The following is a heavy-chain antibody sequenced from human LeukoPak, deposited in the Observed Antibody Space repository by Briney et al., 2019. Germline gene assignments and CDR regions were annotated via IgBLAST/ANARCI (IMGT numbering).Heavy chain of an antibody. J-gene: IGHJ4*02. CDR3: ARDPGYSSFDY. D-gene: IGHD5-12*01. Sequence: ETLSLTCTVSGGSISSSSYYWGWIRQPPGKGLEFVANINRDGSVKNYVNSVKGRFTISRDNAKNSLYLQMSSLRVDDTAIYYCARDPGYSSFDYWGQGTLVTVSS. CDR1: GGSISSSSYY. V-gene: IGHV3-7*01. CDR2: INRDGSVK.